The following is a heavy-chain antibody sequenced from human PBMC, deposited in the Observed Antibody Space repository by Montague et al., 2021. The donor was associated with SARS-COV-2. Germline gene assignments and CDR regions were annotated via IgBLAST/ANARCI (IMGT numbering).Heavy chain of an antibody. V-gene: IGHV4-59*08. D-gene: IGHD3-10*01. CDR3: AATGYFASGKYDF. CDR1: GGPISGYF. J-gene: IGHJ4*02. Sequence: SETLSLTCTVSGGPISGYFWSWIRQSPGKGLECIGYIYHSGTTKYNPALKSRVAISLETSKNQFSLKLNSVTAADTAAYYCAATGYFASGKYDFWGQGTWVTVSS. CDR2: IYHSGTT.